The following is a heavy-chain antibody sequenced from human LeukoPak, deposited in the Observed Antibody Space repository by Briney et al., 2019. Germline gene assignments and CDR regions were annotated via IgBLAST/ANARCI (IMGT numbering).Heavy chain of an antibody. J-gene: IGHJ4*02. Sequence: GESLKISCKGSGYSFTTYWIGWVRQMPGKGLVWMGRIDPSDSYTNYSPSFQGHVTISADKSISTAYLQWSSLKASDTAMYYCARRGDYGDSTVVDYWGQGTLVTVSS. CDR3: ARRGDYGDSTVVDY. V-gene: IGHV5-10-1*01. D-gene: IGHD4-17*01. CDR1: GYSFTTYW. CDR2: IDPSDSYT.